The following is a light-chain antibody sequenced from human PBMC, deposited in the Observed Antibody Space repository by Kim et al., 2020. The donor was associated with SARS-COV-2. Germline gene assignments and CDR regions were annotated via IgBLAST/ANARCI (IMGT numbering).Light chain of an antibody. V-gene: IGLV1-47*01. J-gene: IGLJ3*02. Sequence: GQTVTISGSGGSSNIGLNYVYWYQQLPGTAPKLLISRNDHRPAGVPDRFSASKSGTSASLAISGLRSEDEADYYCAAWDDRQTGPVFGGGTQLTVL. CDR3: AAWDDRQTGPV. CDR1: SSNIGLNY. CDR2: RND.